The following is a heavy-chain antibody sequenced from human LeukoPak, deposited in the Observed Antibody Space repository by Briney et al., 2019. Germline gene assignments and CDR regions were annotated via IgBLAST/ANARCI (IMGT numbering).Heavy chain of an antibody. J-gene: IGHJ4*02. CDR1: GFTFSSYA. V-gene: IGHV3-30*04. Sequence: PGGSLRLSCAASGFTFSSYAMHWVRQAPGKGLEWVAVISYDGRNKYYADSVKGQFTISRDNSKNTLYLQMNSLRAEDTAVYYCARDSSGFDFWGQGTLVTVSS. D-gene: IGHD2-15*01. CDR3: ARDSSGFDF. CDR2: ISYDGRNK.